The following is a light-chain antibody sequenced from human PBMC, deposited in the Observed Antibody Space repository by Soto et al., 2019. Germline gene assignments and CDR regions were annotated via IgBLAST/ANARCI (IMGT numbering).Light chain of an antibody. Sequence: QAVVTQSPSASASLGASVKLTCTLSSGHSSYAIAWHQQQSEKGPRYLMKVKRDGSHSKGDGIPDRFSGSSSGAERYLTISSLQSEDEADYYCQTWDTNWVFGGGTKVTVL. V-gene: IGLV4-69*01. CDR3: QTWDTNWV. J-gene: IGLJ3*02. CDR2: VKRDGSH. CDR1: SGHSSYA.